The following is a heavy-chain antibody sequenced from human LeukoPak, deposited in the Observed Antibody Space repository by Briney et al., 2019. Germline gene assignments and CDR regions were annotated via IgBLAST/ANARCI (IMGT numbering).Heavy chain of an antibody. V-gene: IGHV1-8*03. D-gene: IGHD3-16*01. Sequence: ASVKVSCKASGYTFTSYDINWVRQATGQGLEWMGWMNPNSGNTGYAQKFQGRVTITRNTSISTAYMELSSLRSEDTAVYYCARDVGDFNWFDPWGQGTPVTVSS. CDR3: ARDVGDFNWFDP. CDR2: MNPNSGNT. J-gene: IGHJ5*02. CDR1: GYTFTSYD.